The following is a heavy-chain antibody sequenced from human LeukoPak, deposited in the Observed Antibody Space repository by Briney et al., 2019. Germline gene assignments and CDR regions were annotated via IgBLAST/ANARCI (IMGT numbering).Heavy chain of an antibody. J-gene: IGHJ4*02. D-gene: IGHD2-15*01. CDR1: GYIFTTHG. V-gene: IGHV1-18*01. Sequence: ASVKVSCTASGYIFTTHGISWLRRAPGQGLEWMGWINPFNGDTKYPQKFQGRVTMTTDTSTSTAYMEIRSLRFDDTAVYYCTREDCNAGTCYFSVDWGQGTLVTVSS. CDR2: INPFNGDT. CDR3: TREDCNAGTCYFSVD.